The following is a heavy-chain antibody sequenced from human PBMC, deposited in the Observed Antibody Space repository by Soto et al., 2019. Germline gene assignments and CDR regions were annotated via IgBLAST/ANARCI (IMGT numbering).Heavy chain of an antibody. CDR1: GYTFTGYY. D-gene: IGHD6-19*01. V-gene: IGHV1-2*04. Sequence: QVQLVQSGAEVKKPGASVKVSCKASGYTFTGYYMHWVRQAPGQGLEWMGWINPNSGGTNYAQKFQGWVTMTRDTSISTAYMELSRLRSDDTAVYYCAREGPGIAVAGGGFDIWGQGTMVTVSS. J-gene: IGHJ3*02. CDR2: INPNSGGT. CDR3: AREGPGIAVAGGGFDI.